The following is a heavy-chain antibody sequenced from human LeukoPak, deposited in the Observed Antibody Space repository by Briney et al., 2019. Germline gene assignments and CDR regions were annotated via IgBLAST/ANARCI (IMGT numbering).Heavy chain of an antibody. V-gene: IGHV3-7*01. Sequence: GGSLRLSCAASGFTFSSYWMSWVRQAPGKGLEWVANIKQDGSEKYYVDSVKGRFTISRDNAKNSLYLQMNSLRAEDTAVYYCARELEIPCYYYMDVWGKGTTVTVSS. CDR3: ARELEIPCYYYMDV. CDR2: IKQDGSEK. CDR1: GFTFSSYW. J-gene: IGHJ6*03. D-gene: IGHD1-1*01.